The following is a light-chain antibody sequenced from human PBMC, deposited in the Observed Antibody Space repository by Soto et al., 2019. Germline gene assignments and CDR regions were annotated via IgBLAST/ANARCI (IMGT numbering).Light chain of an antibody. CDR1: QSVTSSF. Sequence: IGLTQSPGALSLSPGERPTLSCRASQSVTSSFLAWYQQKPGQAPRLLIYGASSRATGIPDRFSGSGSGTDFTLTISRLEPKDFAVYYCQQYGSSPWTFGQGTKVAIK. V-gene: IGKV3-20*01. J-gene: IGKJ1*01. CDR3: QQYGSSPWT. CDR2: GAS.